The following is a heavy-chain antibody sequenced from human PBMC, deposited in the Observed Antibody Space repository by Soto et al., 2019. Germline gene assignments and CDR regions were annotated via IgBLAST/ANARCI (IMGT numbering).Heavy chain of an antibody. J-gene: IGHJ6*02. CDR1: GFTFSNAW. CDR3: TVYPYYYYYGMDV. CDR2: IKSKTDGGTT. Sequence: PGGSLRLSCAASGFTFSNAWMNWVRQAPGKGLEWVGRIKSKTDGGTTDYAAPVKGRFTISRDDSKNTLYLQMNSLKTEDTAVYYCTVYPYYYYYGMDVWGQGTTVTVSS. V-gene: IGHV3-15*07.